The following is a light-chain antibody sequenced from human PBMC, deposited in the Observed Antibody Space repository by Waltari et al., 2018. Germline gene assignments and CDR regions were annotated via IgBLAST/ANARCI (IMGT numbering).Light chain of an antibody. CDR1: QSIRGY. V-gene: IGKV1-39*01. J-gene: IGKJ4*01. Sequence: DIQLTQSPSSLSASVGDRVTITCRASQSIRGYLNWYQQKSGEAPKLLCYAASTLQSGVPSRFSGGGSETDFTLTITTLQPEDFATYYCQQSYSVPPVTFGGGTKVEIK. CDR3: QQSYSVPPVT. CDR2: AAS.